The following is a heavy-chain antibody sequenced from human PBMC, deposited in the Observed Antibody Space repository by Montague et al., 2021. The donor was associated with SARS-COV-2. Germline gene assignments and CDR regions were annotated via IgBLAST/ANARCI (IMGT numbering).Heavy chain of an antibody. Sequence: CAISGDSVASHRRASDWNTSYLPSGLEWLGRTYYRTKWYYDYAVSVKSRMTISPDTSKNQFSLQLSSVTPEDRAVYYCARDPRYSLSWSFDYWGQGTLVTVSS. CDR2: TYYRTKWYY. J-gene: IGHJ4*02. CDR1: GDSVASHRRA. V-gene: IGHV6-1*01. D-gene: IGHD6-13*01. CDR3: ARDPRYSLSWSFDY.